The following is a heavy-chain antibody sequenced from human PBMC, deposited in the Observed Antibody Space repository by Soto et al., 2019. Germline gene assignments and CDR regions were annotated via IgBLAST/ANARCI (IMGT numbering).Heavy chain of an antibody. CDR1: GGTFSSYA. J-gene: IGHJ6*02. Sequence: ASVKVSCKASGGTFSSYAISWVRQAPGQGLEWMGGIIPIFGTANYAQKFQGRVTITADESTGTAYMELSSLRSEDTAVYYCAGRDTAYCGGDCYYYYYYGMDVWGQGTTVTVSS. CDR3: AGRDTAYCGGDCYYYYYYGMDV. V-gene: IGHV1-69*13. D-gene: IGHD2-21*02. CDR2: IIPIFGTA.